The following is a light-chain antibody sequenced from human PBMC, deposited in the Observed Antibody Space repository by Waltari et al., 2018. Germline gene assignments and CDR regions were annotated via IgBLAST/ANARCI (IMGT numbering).Light chain of an antibody. CDR1: HSVTTSS. Sequence: RASHSVTTSSLTWYQQKLGQAPRLLIYGTSSRATGIPDRFSGSGSGTDFTLTISRLEPEDFAVYYCQQYDGEVVTFGGGTKVEI. V-gene: IGKV3-20*01. J-gene: IGKJ4*01. CDR2: GTS. CDR3: QQYDGEVVT.